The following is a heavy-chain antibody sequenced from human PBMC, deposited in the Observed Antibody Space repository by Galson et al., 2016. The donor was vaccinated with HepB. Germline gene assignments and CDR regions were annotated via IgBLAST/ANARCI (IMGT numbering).Heavy chain of an antibody. CDR3: ARAPIMITFGGVIVRVAPGDY. CDR1: GYTFTSYA. V-gene: IGHV1-3*01. CDR2: INAGNGNI. D-gene: IGHD3-16*02. Sequence: SVKVSCKASGYTFTSYAMHWVRQAPGQRLEWVGWINAGNGNIKYSQKFQGRVTITRDTSASTAYMELSSLRSENTAVYYCARAPIMITFGGVIVRVAPGDYWGQGTLVTVSS. J-gene: IGHJ4*02.